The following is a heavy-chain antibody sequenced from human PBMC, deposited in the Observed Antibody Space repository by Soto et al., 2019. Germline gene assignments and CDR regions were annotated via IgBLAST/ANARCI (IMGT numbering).Heavy chain of an antibody. D-gene: IGHD2-8*01. J-gene: IGHJ4*02. V-gene: IGHV4-59*11. Sequence: QVQLQESGPGLVKPSETLSLTCTVSGGSINNHYWSWIRQPPGKGLEWIGYICYSGSTNYNPSLTGRVTISVDTSKNQFSLNLTSLTAADTAAYYCARANWYCEYWCQGTLVTVSS. CDR1: GGSINNHY. CDR3: ARANWYCEY. CDR2: ICYSGST.